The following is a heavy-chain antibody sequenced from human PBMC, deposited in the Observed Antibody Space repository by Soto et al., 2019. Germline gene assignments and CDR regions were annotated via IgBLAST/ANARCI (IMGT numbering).Heavy chain of an antibody. Sequence: GGSLRLSCAASGFTVSSNYMSWVRQAPGKGLEWVSVIYSGGSTYYADSVKGRFTISRDNSKNTLYLQMNSLRAEDTAVYYCARDSGYSYGYYYYGMDVWGQGTTVTVSS. J-gene: IGHJ6*02. V-gene: IGHV3-53*01. CDR3: ARDSGYSYGYYYYGMDV. CDR2: IYSGGST. CDR1: GFTVSSNY. D-gene: IGHD5-18*01.